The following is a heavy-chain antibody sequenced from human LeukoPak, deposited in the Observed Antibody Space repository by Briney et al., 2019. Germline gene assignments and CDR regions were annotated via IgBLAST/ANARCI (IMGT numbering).Heavy chain of an antibody. Sequence: EASVKVSCKASGYTFTGYYMHWVRQAPGQGLEWMGWINPNSGGTNYAQKLQGRVTMTTDTSTSTAYMELRSLRSDDTAVYYCARDWQWENDREYYFDYWGQGTLVTVSS. J-gene: IGHJ4*02. D-gene: IGHD1-26*01. CDR3: ARDWQWENDREYYFDY. V-gene: IGHV1-2*02. CDR2: INPNSGGT. CDR1: GYTFTGYY.